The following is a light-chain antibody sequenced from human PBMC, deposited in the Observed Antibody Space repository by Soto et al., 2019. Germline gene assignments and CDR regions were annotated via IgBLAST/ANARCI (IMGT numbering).Light chain of an antibody. Sequence: SYELTQPPSVSVAPGKTTRITCGGDNIGTKSVHWYQQKPGQAPVLVIYYDSDRPSGIPERFAGSNAGNTATLTISRVEAGDDADYYCQVWDSGSYVFGTGTKLTVL. V-gene: IGLV3-21*04. CDR2: YDS. J-gene: IGLJ1*01. CDR3: QVWDSGSYV. CDR1: NIGTKS.